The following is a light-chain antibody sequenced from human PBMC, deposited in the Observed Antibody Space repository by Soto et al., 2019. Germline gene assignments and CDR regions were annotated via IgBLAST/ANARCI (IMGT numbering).Light chain of an antibody. CDR2: GAS. CDR3: QQYNNWPPWT. Sequence: EIVMTQSPATLSVYRGQRSTLSCMASQSVSSDLAWYQQKPGQAPRLLIYGASTKATGIPARFSGSGSGTEFTLTISSLQSEDFAVYYCQQYNNWPPWTFGQGTNVDNK. J-gene: IGKJ1*01. V-gene: IGKV3-15*01. CDR1: QSVSSD.